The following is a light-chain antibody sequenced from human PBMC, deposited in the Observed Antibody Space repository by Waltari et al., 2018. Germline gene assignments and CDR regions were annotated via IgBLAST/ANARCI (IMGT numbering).Light chain of an antibody. CDR1: QGVGTW. J-gene: IGKJ2*01. CDR3: QQYSSFST. V-gene: IGKV1-5*03. CDR2: MAS. Sequence: DIQMTQSPSTLSASVGDRVTISCRASQGVGTWLAWYQQKPGKAPKLLIYMASSLESGVPSSFSGSGSGTDFTLTISSLQPDDFATYSCQQYSSFSTFGQGTKV.